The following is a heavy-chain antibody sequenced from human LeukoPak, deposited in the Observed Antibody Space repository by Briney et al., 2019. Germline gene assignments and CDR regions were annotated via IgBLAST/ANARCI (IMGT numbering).Heavy chain of an antibody. D-gene: IGHD1-26*01. Sequence: ASVKVSCKASGYTFTGYYMHWVRQAPGQGLEWMGWINPNSGGTNYAQKFQGRVTMTRDTSISTAYMELSRLRPDDTAVYYCARDQRGSLVPIDYWGQGTLVTVSS. CDR1: GYTFTGYY. CDR3: ARDQRGSLVPIDY. J-gene: IGHJ4*02. V-gene: IGHV1-2*02. CDR2: INPNSGGT.